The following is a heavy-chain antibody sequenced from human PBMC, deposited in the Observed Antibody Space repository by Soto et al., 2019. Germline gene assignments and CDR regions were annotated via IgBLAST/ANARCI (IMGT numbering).Heavy chain of an antibody. CDR3: AKEAGGSYPYNWFDA. D-gene: IGHD1-26*01. CDR2: IIPIFGTT. J-gene: IGHJ5*02. V-gene: IGHV1-69*18. Sequence: QVQLVQSGAEVRQPGSAVKVSCKGSGDTFNSFGINWVRQAPGQGLEWIGSIIPIFGTTFYAQNFRDRVTFTADESTXXXXXEXXSLTSEDTALYYCAKEAGGSYPYNWFDAWGQGTLVTVSS. CDR1: GDTFNSFG.